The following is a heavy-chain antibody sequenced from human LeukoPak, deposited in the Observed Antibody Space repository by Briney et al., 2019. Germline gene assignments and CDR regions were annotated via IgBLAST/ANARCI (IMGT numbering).Heavy chain of an antibody. CDR3: ARDPTTVVTPRAHWYSDL. D-gene: IGHD4-23*01. V-gene: IGHV4-38-2*02. CDR1: GGSISSYY. Sequence: PSETLSLTCTVSGGSISSYYWSWIRQPPGKGLEWIGSIYHSGSTYYNPSLKSRVTISVDTSKNQFSLKLSSVTAADTAVYYCARDPTTVVTPRAHWYSDLWGRGTLVTVSS. J-gene: IGHJ2*01. CDR2: IYHSGST.